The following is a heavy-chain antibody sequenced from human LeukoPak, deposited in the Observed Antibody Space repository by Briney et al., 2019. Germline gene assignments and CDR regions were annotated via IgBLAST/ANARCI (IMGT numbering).Heavy chain of an antibody. CDR1: EFTFTSYE. CDR2: ISSSGNTI. J-gene: IGHJ3*02. D-gene: IGHD6-6*01. Sequence: PGGSLRLSCAASEFTFTSYELNWVRQAPGKGLEWVSYISSSGNTISCADSVKGRFTISRDNAKNSLYLQVISLRAEDTAVYYCARGPSIAPRYDAFDIWGQGTMVTVSS. V-gene: IGHV3-48*03. CDR3: ARGPSIAPRYDAFDI.